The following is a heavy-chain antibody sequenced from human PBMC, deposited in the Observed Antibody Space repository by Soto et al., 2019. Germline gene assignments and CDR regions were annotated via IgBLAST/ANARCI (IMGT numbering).Heavy chain of an antibody. V-gene: IGHV1-18*01. CDR1: GYHFTAYG. CDR2: VSTNNADT. Sequence: QVQLVQSGPEVKMPGASVKVSCKTSGYHFTAYGLAWLRQAPGQRPEWMGWVSTNNADTNYAQKFQGRVTMTTGKSTTTTYMELRSLRSDDTAVYYCARELNTDSSAYYSFAYWGQGTLVTVSS. CDR3: ARELNTDSSAYYSFAY. J-gene: IGHJ4*02. D-gene: IGHD3-22*01.